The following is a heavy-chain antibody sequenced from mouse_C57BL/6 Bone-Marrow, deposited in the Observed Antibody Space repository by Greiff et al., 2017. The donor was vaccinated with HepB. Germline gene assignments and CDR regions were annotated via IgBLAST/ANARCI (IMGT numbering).Heavy chain of an antibody. CDR2: IYPGSGNT. CDR3: ARGGDY. J-gene: IGHJ4*01. Sequence: VKLQQSGAELVRPGASVKLSCKASGYTFTDYYINWVKQRPGQGLEWIARIYPGSGNTYYNEKFKGKATLTAEKSSSTAYMQLSSLTSEDSAVYCCARGGDYWGQGTSVTVSS. CDR1: GYTFTDYY. V-gene: IGHV1-76*01.